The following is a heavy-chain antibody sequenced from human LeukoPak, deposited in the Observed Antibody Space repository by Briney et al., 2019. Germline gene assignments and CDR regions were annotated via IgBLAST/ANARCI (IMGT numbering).Heavy chain of an antibody. Sequence: SQTPSLTCAIPGDSVPSNSATWNWIRQSPSRGLEWLGRTFYRSKWYNEYAVSVKSRIIVNPDTSTNHFSLQLNSVTPEDTAVYYCARYVTGAFDIWGLGTIVTVSS. CDR2: TFYRSKWYN. CDR3: ARYVTGAFDI. D-gene: IGHD2-21*02. J-gene: IGHJ3*02. V-gene: IGHV6-1*01. CDR1: GDSVPSNSAT.